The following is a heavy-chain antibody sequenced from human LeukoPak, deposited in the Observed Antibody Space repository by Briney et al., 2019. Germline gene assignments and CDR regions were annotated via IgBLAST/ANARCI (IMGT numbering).Heavy chain of an antibody. V-gene: IGHV4-39*01. Sequence: SETLSLTCTVSGGSISSSSYYWGWIRQPPGKGLEWIGSIYYSGSTYYNPSLKSRVTISVDTSKNQFSLKLSSVTAADTAVYYCARQVKYSSSGPGYYYYYYYMDVWGKGTTVTVSS. CDR3: ARQVKYSSSGPGYYYYYYYMDV. J-gene: IGHJ6*03. CDR2: IYYSGST. D-gene: IGHD6-6*01. CDR1: GGSISSSSYY.